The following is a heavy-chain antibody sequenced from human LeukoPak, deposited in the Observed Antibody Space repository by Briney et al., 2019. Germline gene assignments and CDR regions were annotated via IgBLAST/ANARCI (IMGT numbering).Heavy chain of an antibody. V-gene: IGHV1-69*05. Sequence: SVKVSCKASGGTFSSYAISWARQAPGQGLEWMGRIIPIFGTANYAQKFQGRVTITTDESTSTAYMELSSLRSEDTAVYYCARLDYGDYEDSYWGQGTLVTVSS. J-gene: IGHJ4*02. CDR1: GGTFSSYA. CDR3: ARLDYGDYEDSY. CDR2: IIPIFGTA. D-gene: IGHD4-17*01.